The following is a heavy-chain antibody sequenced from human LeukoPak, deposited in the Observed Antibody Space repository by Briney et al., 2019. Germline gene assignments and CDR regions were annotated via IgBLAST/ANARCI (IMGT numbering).Heavy chain of an antibody. V-gene: IGHV4-59*01. CDR2: IYYSGST. CDR3: ARESAGD. Sequence: SETLSLTCTVSGGSISSYYWSWIRQPPGKGLEWIGYIYYSGSTNYNPSLKSRVTISVDTSKNQFSLKLSSVTAADTAVYYCARESAGDWGQGTLVTVSS. J-gene: IGHJ4*02. CDR1: GGSISSYY.